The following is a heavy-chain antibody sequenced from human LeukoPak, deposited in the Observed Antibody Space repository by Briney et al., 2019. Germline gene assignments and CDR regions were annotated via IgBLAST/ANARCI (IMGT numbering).Heavy chain of an antibody. V-gene: IGHV1-2*02. D-gene: IGHD2-15*01. Sequence: ASVKVSCKASGYTFTGYYMHWVRQAPGQGLEWMGWINPNSGGTNYAQKFQGRVTMTGDTSISTAYMELSRLRSDDTAVYYCAREHCSGGSCYHDYWGQGTLVTVSS. CDR2: INPNSGGT. CDR3: AREHCSGGSCYHDY. J-gene: IGHJ4*02. CDR1: GYTFTGYY.